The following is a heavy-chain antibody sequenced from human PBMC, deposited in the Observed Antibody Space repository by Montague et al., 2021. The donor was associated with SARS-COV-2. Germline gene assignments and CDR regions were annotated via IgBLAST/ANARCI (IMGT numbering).Heavy chain of an antibody. CDR2: SSGSDGGT. Sequence: SLRLSCAASGFTFSNSAMNWVRQAPGKELEWVSGSSGSDGGTHYADSVKGRFTISRDNSKNVLYLQMNSLRAEDTALYYCAKDSYYYGLGYGMDVWGQGTTVTVSS. D-gene: IGHD3-10*01. J-gene: IGHJ6*02. CDR1: GFTFSNSA. CDR3: AKDSYYYGLGYGMDV. V-gene: IGHV3-23*01.